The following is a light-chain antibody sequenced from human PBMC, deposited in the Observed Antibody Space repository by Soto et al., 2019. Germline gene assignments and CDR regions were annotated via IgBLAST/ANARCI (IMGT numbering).Light chain of an antibody. Sequence: EIVMTQSPATLSVSPGGRATLSCRASQSISDTLAWYQQKPGQAPRLLIYGASTRAPGFPARFSGSGSGTDFTLTISSLQSEDFAVYYCQQYNNWPWTLAQGTK. V-gene: IGKV3-15*01. CDR3: QQYNNWPWT. CDR2: GAS. CDR1: QSISDT. J-gene: IGKJ1*01.